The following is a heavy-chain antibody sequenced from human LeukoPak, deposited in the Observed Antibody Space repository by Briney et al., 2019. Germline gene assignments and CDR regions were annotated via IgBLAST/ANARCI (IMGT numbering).Heavy chain of an antibody. CDR3: ARALLYDYGDSRVSDYYYYYMDV. J-gene: IGHJ6*03. D-gene: IGHD4-17*01. Sequence: SETLSLTCAVSGGSISSYYWSWIRQPPGKGLEWIGYIYYSGSTSYNPSLKSRVTISVDTSKNRFSLKLRSVTAADTAVYYCARALLYDYGDSRVSDYYYYYMDVWGKGTTVTVSS. CDR1: GGSISSYY. CDR2: IYYSGST. V-gene: IGHV4-59*01.